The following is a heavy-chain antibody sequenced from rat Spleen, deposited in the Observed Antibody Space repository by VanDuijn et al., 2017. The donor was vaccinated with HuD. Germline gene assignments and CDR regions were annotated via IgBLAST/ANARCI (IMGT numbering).Heavy chain of an antibody. CDR2: MTYNGDT. CDR1: GHDGSTEK. D-gene: IGHD1-6*01. CDR3: TRDMGSLRIVGWFAY. Sequence: QGQRKEAGPGRGQHAQTRPPTGTGKGHDGSTEKGHRGRQPPGKGLEWRGRMTYNGDTSYNSALRSRLSISRDTSKSQVFLKMNSLQTDDTGTYYCTRDMGSLRIVGWFAYWGQGTLVTVSS. V-gene: IGHV2-63*01. J-gene: IGHJ3*01.